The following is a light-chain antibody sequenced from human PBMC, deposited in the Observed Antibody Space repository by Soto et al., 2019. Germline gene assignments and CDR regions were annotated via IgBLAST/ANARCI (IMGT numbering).Light chain of an antibody. V-gene: IGKV1-5*03. CDR3: QKLHNFPLT. CDR1: QSISNW. Sequence: DIQMTQSPSTLSASVGDRVTITCRASQSISNWLAWYQQKPGKAPKLLILKASSLESGVPSRFSGSGYGTEFTLTISSLQPDDFASYYCQKLHNFPLTFGQGTRLEI. J-gene: IGKJ5*01. CDR2: KAS.